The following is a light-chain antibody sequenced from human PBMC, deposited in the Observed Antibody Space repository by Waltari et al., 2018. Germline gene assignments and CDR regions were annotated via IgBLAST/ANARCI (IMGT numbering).Light chain of an antibody. J-gene: IGLJ3*02. CDR3: QTYDNSLTGLWV. CDR2: GDN. V-gene: IGLV1-40*01. Sequence: QSGLTQPPSVSGAPGQRVTISCSGSRSHIGAGYDVHWYKQLPGTAPKVLISGDNNRPSGVPDRFSGSKSGTSASLAITGLQAEDEADYYCQTYDNSLTGLWVFGGGTKLTVL. CDR1: RSHIGAGYD.